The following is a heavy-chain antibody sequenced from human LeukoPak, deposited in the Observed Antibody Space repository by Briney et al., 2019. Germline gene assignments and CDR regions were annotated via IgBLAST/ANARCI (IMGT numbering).Heavy chain of an antibody. J-gene: IGHJ4*02. Sequence: SVKVSCKASGGTFSSYAISWVRQAPGQGREWMGRIIPIFGIANYAQKFQGRVTITADKSTSTAYMELSSLRSEDTGVYYCAREWFGELPFDYWGQGTLVTVSS. CDR2: IIPIFGIA. V-gene: IGHV1-69*04. CDR1: GGTFSSYA. D-gene: IGHD3-10*01. CDR3: AREWFGELPFDY.